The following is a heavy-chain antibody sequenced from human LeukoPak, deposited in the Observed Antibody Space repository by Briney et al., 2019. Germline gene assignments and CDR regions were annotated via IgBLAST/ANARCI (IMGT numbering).Heavy chain of an antibody. J-gene: IGHJ4*02. Sequence: GGSLRLSCVASGFSFDDYGMFWVRQTPGKGLEWVSGISWNSGNIGYADSVKGRFTISRDNDENSLFLHMTSLRVEDTAVYYCARQPMIRGVNVFDSWGQGTLAIVSS. CDR1: GFSFDDYG. CDR2: ISWNSGNI. V-gene: IGHV3-20*04. CDR3: ARQPMIRGVNVFDS. D-gene: IGHD3-10*01.